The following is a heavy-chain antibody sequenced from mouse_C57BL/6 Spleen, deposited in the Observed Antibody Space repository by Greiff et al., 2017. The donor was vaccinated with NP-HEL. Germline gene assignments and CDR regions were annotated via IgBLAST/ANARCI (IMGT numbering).Heavy chain of an antibody. J-gene: IGHJ4*01. Sequence: EVQLQQSGPELVKPGASVKISCKASGYTFTDYYMNWVKQSHGKSLEWIGDINPNNGGTSYNQKFKGKATLTVDKSSSTAYMELRSLTSEDSAVYYCPRWGNYYAMDYWGQGTSVTVSS. V-gene: IGHV1-26*01. CDR3: PRWGNYYAMDY. D-gene: IGHD2-1*01. CDR1: GYTFTDYY. CDR2: INPNNGGT.